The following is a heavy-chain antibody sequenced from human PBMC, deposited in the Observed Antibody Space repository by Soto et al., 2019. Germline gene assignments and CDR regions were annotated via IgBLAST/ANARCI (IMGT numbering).Heavy chain of an antibody. CDR1: GFTFKNYG. J-gene: IGHJ4*02. Sequence: EVQLLESGGGLVQPGGSLRLSCAASGFTFKNYGMSWVRKAPGKGLVWVSTFSGSGNNKYEADSVKGRFNLSRDNSRNTLYLQMHSLRSEDTALYYCARGHDEVAGQLDFWGQGTLVTVSS. CDR2: FSGSGNNK. CDR3: ARGHDEVAGQLDF. V-gene: IGHV3-23*01. D-gene: IGHD6-19*01.